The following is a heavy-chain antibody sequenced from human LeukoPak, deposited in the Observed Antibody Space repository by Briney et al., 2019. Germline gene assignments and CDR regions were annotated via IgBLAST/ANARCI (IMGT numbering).Heavy chain of an antibody. CDR3: AREWLPRGGETFDI. J-gene: IGHJ3*02. Sequence: PGGSLRLSCAASGFTFSSYSMNWVRQAPGKGLEWVSSISSSSSYIYYADSVKGRFTISRDNAKNSLYLQMNSLRAEDTAVYYCAREWLPRGGETFDIWGQGTMVTVSS. CDR1: GFTFSSYS. D-gene: IGHD6-19*01. V-gene: IGHV3-21*01. CDR2: ISSSSSYI.